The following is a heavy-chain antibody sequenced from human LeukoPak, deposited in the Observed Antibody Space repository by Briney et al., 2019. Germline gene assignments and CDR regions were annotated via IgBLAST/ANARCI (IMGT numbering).Heavy chain of an antibody. D-gene: IGHD6-19*01. CDR3: ARVRRGSGWIRSLYYYYGMDV. CDR2: IYYSGST. Sequence: SETLSLTCTVSGGSISSGGYYWSWIRQHPGKGLEWIGYIYYSGSTYYNPSLKSRVTISVDTSKNQFSLKLSSVTAADTAVYYCARVRRGSGWIRSLYYYYGMDVWGQGTTVTVSS. CDR1: GGSISSGGYY. J-gene: IGHJ6*02. V-gene: IGHV4-31*03.